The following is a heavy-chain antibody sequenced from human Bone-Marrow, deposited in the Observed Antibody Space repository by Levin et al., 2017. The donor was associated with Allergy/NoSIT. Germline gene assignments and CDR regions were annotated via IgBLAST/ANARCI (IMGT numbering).Heavy chain of an antibody. Sequence: QPGGSLRLSCAASGFTFSRYWMHWVRQAPGKGLEWVSRTNEDGSIKTYADSVKDRFSISRDNVKNTLYLHMNSLRAEDTAVYYCSRDLLGADDYWGQGTLVTVSS. CDR2: TNEDGSIK. V-gene: IGHV3-74*01. J-gene: IGHJ4*02. D-gene: IGHD4/OR15-4a*01. CDR3: SRDLLGADDY. CDR1: GFTFSRYW.